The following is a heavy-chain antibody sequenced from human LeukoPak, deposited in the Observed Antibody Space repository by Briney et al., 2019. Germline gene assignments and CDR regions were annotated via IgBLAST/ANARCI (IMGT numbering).Heavy chain of an antibody. Sequence: GGSLRLSCAASGFTFSSYAMSWVRQAPGKGLEWVSVISGSGGSTYYADFVKGRFTISRDSSKNTLYLQMNSLRAEDTAVYYCAKDYYDSSGYYYGWFDPWGQGTLVTVSS. CDR3: AKDYYDSSGYYYGWFDP. CDR2: ISGSGGST. J-gene: IGHJ5*02. CDR1: GFTFSSYA. D-gene: IGHD3-22*01. V-gene: IGHV3-23*01.